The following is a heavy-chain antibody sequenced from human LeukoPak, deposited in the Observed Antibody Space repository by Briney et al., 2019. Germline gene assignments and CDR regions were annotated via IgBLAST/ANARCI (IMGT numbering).Heavy chain of an antibody. D-gene: IGHD6-19*01. J-gene: IGHJ4*02. Sequence: GGSLRLSCAASGFTFDDYAMHWVRQAPGKGLEWVSGISRNSGSIGYADSVKGRFTISRDNAKNSLYLQMNSLRAEDTALYYCAKGASGWWDYFDYWGQGTLVTVSS. CDR3: AKGASGWWDYFDY. V-gene: IGHV3-9*01. CDR2: ISRNSGSI. CDR1: GFTFDDYA.